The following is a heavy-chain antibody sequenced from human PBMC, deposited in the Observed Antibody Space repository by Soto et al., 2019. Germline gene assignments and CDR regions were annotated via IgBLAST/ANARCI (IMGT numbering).Heavy chain of an antibody. CDR1: GGSISSGGYY. J-gene: IGHJ5*02. V-gene: IGHV4-31*03. CDR2: IYYSGST. Sequence: NPSETLSLTCTVSGGSISSGGYYWSWIRQHPGKGLEWIGYIYYSGSTYYNPSLKSRVTISVDTSKNQFSLKLSSVTAADTAVYYCARASTHSSSYWFDPWGQGTLVTVSS. CDR3: ARASTHSSSYWFDP. D-gene: IGHD6-6*01.